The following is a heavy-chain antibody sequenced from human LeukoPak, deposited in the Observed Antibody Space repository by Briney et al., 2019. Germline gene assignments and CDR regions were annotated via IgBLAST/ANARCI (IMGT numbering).Heavy chain of an antibody. D-gene: IGHD6-19*01. Sequence: GGSLRLSCVASEFTFRAFAMHWVRQAPGKGLEWLAVISYDGGNKYHVDSVKGRFTISRDNTKNTLYLQMNSLRTDDTAVYYCAKDFRQWLELDDYYYHRMDVRGQGTTVTVSS. CDR3: AKDFRQWLELDDYYYHRMDV. V-gene: IGHV3-30*18. CDR2: ISYDGGNK. CDR1: EFTFRAFA. J-gene: IGHJ6*02.